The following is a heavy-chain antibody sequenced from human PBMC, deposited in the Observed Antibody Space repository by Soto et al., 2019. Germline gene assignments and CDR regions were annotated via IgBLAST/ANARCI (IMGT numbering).Heavy chain of an antibody. CDR1: GYTFTSYD. Sequence: GASVKVSCKASGYTFTSYDINWVRQATGQGLEWMGWMNPNSGNTGYAQKFQGRVTMTRNTSISTAYIELSSLRSEDTAVYYCARRLGVPAAPSGDYWGQGTLVTVSS. D-gene: IGHD2-2*01. J-gene: IGHJ4*02. CDR2: MNPNSGNT. CDR3: ARRLGVPAAPSGDY. V-gene: IGHV1-8*01.